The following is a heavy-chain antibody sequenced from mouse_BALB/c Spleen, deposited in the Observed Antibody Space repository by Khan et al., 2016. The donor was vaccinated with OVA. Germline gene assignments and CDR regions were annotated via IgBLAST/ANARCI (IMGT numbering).Heavy chain of an antibody. Sequence: EVQLQESGPGLVKPSQSLSLTCTVTGYSITSEFAWNWIRQFPGNKLEWMGYISYSGNTRYNPSLKSLISITRDTSRNQFFLQLNSVTTEDPATYYCARKDYYDYDPFPYWGQGTLVTVSA. CDR2: ISYSGNT. D-gene: IGHD2-4*01. CDR1: GYSITSEFA. CDR3: ARKDYYDYDPFPY. V-gene: IGHV3-2*02. J-gene: IGHJ3*01.